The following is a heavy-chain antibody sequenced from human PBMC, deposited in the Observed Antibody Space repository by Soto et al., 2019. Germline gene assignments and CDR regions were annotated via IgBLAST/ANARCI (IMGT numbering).Heavy chain of an antibody. CDR1: GFTFSSYS. Sequence: PGGSLRLSCAASGFTFSSYSMNWVRQAPGKGLEWVSSISSSSSYIYYADSVKGRFTISRDNAKNSLYLQVNSLRAEDTAVYYCAREYLGVPAAYDYWGQGTLVTVSS. J-gene: IGHJ4*02. CDR3: AREYLGVPAAYDY. V-gene: IGHV3-21*01. CDR2: ISSSSSYI. D-gene: IGHD2-2*01.